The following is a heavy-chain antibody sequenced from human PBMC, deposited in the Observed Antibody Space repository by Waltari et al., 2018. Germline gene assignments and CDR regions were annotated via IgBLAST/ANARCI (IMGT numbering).Heavy chain of an antibody. CDR1: GYSISSGYY. Sequence: QVQLQESGPGLVKPSETLSLTCAVSGYSISSGYYWGWSRQPPGKGLEWIGSIYHSGRTHYHPALKSRGTISVDTSKNQFSLKLSSVTAADTAVYYCARMGVQFVAGTYYWGQGTLVTVSS. D-gene: IGHD6-13*01. CDR2: IYHSGRT. J-gene: IGHJ4*02. V-gene: IGHV4-38-2*01. CDR3: ARMGVQFVAGTYY.